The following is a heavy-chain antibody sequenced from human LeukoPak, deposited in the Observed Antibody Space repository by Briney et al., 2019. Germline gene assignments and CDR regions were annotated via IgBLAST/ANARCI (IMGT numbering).Heavy chain of an antibody. Sequence: SETLSLTCTVSGCSISSSSYYWGWIRQPPGKGLEWIGSIYYSGSTYYNPSLKSRVTISVDTSKNQFSLKLSSVTAADTAVYYCASCPELNFFDYWGQGTLVTVSS. CDR1: GCSISSSSYY. CDR2: IYYSGST. CDR3: ASCPELNFFDY. D-gene: IGHD1-7*01. V-gene: IGHV4-39*07. J-gene: IGHJ4*02.